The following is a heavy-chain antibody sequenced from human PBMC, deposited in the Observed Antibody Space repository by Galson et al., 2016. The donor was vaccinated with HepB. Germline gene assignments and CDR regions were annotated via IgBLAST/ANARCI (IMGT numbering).Heavy chain of an antibody. D-gene: IGHD6-13*01. CDR3: ARGEGGYSSSWYGRYFDV. Sequence: SLRLSCAASGFNFRSYAIHWVRQAPGKGLEWVAVVSFDGSNKDYADSVKGRLTISRDNSKNTLYLQMNGLRAEDTAAYYCARGEGGYSSSWYGRYFDVWGRGTLVTVSS. V-gene: IGHV3-30*04. CDR2: VSFDGSNK. J-gene: IGHJ2*01. CDR1: GFNFRSYA.